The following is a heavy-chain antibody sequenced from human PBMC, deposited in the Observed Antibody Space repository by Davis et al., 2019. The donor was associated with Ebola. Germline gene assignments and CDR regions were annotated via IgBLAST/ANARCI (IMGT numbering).Heavy chain of an antibody. V-gene: IGHV4-59*08. CDR3: ARHEAGIGFDY. CDR1: GGSISSYY. J-gene: IGHJ4*02. CDR2: IYHSGST. D-gene: IGHD6-19*01. Sequence: PSETLSLTCTVSGGSISSYYWSWIRQPPGKGLEWIGYIYHSGSTYYNPSLKSRVTISVDTSKNQFSLKLSSVTAADTAVYYCARHEAGIGFDYWGQGTLVTVSS.